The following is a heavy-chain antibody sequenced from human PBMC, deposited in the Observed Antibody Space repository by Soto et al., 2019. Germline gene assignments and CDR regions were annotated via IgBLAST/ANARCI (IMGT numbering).Heavy chain of an antibody. D-gene: IGHD1-26*01. CDR3: AVGGDYYGMDV. V-gene: IGHV1-46*01. J-gene: IGHJ6*02. Sequence: SWKACRYTLTRYFMRWVLQAPGQGLEWMGIINPSGGSTSYAQKFQGRVTMTRDTSTSTVYMELSSLRSEDTAVYYCAVGGDYYGMDVWGQGTTVTVSS. CDR1: RYTLTRYF. CDR2: INPSGGST.